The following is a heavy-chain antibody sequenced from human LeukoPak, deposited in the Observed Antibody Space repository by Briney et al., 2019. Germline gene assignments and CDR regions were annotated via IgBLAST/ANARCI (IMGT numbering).Heavy chain of an antibody. V-gene: IGHV5-51*01. CDR2: IYPGDSDT. Sequence: GESRKISCNGSGYSFTSYWIGWVRQMPGKGLEWIGIIYPGDSDTRYSPSFQGQVTISADKSISTTFLQWSSLKASDTAIYYCARHYSSGWPYYYYYYRDVGGKGTTVTISS. CDR1: GYSFTSYW. D-gene: IGHD6-19*01. CDR3: ARHYSSGWPYYYYYYRDV. J-gene: IGHJ6*03.